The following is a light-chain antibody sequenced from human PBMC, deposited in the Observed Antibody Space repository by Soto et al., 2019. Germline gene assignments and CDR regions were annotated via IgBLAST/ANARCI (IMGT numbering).Light chain of an antibody. CDR2: GDN. J-gene: IGLJ3*02. CDR3: QTFDSSLTISWV. Sequence: QSVLTQPASVSGAPGQRVTISCTGSSSNIGRGYDVHWYQQVPGSAPRLLLSGDNTRPSGVPDRFSGYRSGTSAYLAITGLQAEDEADYYCQTFDSSLTISWVFGGGTKLTVL. CDR1: SSNIGRGYD. V-gene: IGLV1-40*01.